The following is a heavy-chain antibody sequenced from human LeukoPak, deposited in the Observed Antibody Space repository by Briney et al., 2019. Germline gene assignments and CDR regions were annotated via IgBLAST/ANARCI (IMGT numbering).Heavy chain of an antibody. V-gene: IGHV3-64*01. D-gene: IGHD3-10*01. J-gene: IGHJ4*02. Sequence: GGSLRLSCAASGFTFSSYAMRWVRQAPGKGLEYVSAISSNGGSTYYANSVKGRFTISRDNSKNTLYLQMGSLRAEDMAVYYCARAGPAASRGLFDYWGQGTLVAVSS. CDR2: ISSNGGST. CDR1: GFTFSSYA. CDR3: ARAGPAASRGLFDY.